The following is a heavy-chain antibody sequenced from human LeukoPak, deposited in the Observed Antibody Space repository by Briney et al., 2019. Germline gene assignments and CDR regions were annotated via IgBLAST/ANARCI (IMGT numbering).Heavy chain of an antibody. Sequence: GGSLRLSCAASGFTFSSYAMSWVRQAPGKGLEWVSAISGSGGSTYYADSVKGRFTISRDNSRNTLYLQMNSLRAEDTAVYYCAKDLEIYYDFWSGYLDPWGQGTLVTVSS. J-gene: IGHJ5*02. CDR1: GFTFSSYA. CDR2: ISGSGGST. CDR3: AKDLEIYYDFWSGYLDP. D-gene: IGHD3-3*01. V-gene: IGHV3-23*01.